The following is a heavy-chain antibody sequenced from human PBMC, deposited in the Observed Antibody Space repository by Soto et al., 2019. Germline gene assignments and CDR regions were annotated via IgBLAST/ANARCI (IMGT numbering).Heavy chain of an antibody. J-gene: IGHJ6*02. CDR1: GGSTSSGDYY. CDR2: IYYSGST. CDR3: ARGPGDRYYYYGMDV. Sequence: SETLSLTCTVSGGSTSSGDYYWSWIRQPPGKGLEWIGYIYYSGSTYYNPSLKSRVTISVDTSKNQFSLKLSSVTAADTAVYYCARGPGDRYYYYGMDVWGQGTTVTVSS. V-gene: IGHV4-30-4*01. D-gene: IGHD2-21*02.